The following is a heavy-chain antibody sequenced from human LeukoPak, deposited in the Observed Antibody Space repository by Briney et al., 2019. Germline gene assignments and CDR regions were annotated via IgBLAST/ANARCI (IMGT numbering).Heavy chain of an antibody. CDR1: TFTFKSYA. J-gene: IGHJ5*02. CDR3: ASRYYDSSPFDP. CDR2: ITTSGGNT. V-gene: IGHV3-23*01. Sequence: GGSLRLSCAASTFTFKSYAMSWVRQAPGKGLEWVAAITTSGGNTNYADSVKGRFTISRDSSKSTLYLQMNSLRAEDTALYYCASRYYDSSPFDPWGQGTLVTVSS. D-gene: IGHD3-22*01.